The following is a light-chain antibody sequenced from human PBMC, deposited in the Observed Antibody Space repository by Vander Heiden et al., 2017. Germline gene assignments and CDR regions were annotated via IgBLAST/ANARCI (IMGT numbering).Light chain of an antibody. Sequence: DNQVTPSPSSLSSSVGDRVTITCRASQSSTSYLNWYQQKPGEAPKLLIYAASTLESGVPSRCSGSGSGTDFTLTISRLQPEDVATYYCQHSYSAPYTFGQGTKLEIK. J-gene: IGKJ2*01. CDR2: AAS. CDR1: QSSTSY. V-gene: IGKV1-39*01. CDR3: QHSYSAPYT.